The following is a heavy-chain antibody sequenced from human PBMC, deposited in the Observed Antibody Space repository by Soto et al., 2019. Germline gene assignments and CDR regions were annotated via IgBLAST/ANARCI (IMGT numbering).Heavy chain of an antibody. J-gene: IGHJ6*02. CDR3: ARGRGRYYYGSGSPHASYYYYGMDV. CDR2: IYYSGST. Sequence: SETLSLTCTLSGGSISSYYWSWIRQPPGKGLERIEYIYYSGSTNYNPSLKSRVTISVDTSKNQFSLKLSSVTAADTAVYYCARGRGRYYYGSGSPHASYYYYGMDVWGQGTTVTVSS. CDR1: GGSISSYY. D-gene: IGHD3-10*01. V-gene: IGHV4-59*01.